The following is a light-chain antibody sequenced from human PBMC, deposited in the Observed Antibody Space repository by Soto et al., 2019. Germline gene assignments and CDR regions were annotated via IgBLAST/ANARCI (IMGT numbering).Light chain of an antibody. V-gene: IGKV3-15*01. Sequence: RVMTQSPSTLAVSAGERATFSXRASPSFSFNLAWYQQKPVXXPRLXXXDAXTRATVILARFSGSGSGTEFTLNIISMHSADFEGYYCQHYNKVPTRTVGQGTRLEI. CDR2: DAX. J-gene: IGKJ5*01. CDR1: PSFSFN. CDR3: QHYNKVPTRT.